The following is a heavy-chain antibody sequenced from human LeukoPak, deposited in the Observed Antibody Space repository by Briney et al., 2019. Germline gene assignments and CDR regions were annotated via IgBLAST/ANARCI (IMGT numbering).Heavy chain of an antibody. CDR1: GFTFSNYA. CDR3: AKDEWYYDFWSGLE. Sequence: GGSLRLSCAASGFTFSNYAMRWIRQAPVKGLEWVSAISGSGGSTYYADSVKGRFTISRDNSKNTLYLQMNSLRAEDTAVYYCAKDEWYYDFWSGLEWGQGTLVTVSS. J-gene: IGHJ4*02. D-gene: IGHD3-3*01. V-gene: IGHV3-23*01. CDR2: ISGSGGST.